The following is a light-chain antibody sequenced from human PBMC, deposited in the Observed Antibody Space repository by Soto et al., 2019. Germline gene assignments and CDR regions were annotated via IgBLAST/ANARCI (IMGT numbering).Light chain of an antibody. CDR1: QGIRNY. V-gene: IGKV1-27*01. Sequence: DIQMTQSPSSLSASVGDRVTITCRASQGIRNYLAWYQQKPGKVPKLLVYGASTLQSGVPSRFSGSGSGTDFTLTISSLQPEDVAIYYCQRYNSAPRTFGQGTKVEI. J-gene: IGKJ1*01. CDR2: GAS. CDR3: QRYNSAPRT.